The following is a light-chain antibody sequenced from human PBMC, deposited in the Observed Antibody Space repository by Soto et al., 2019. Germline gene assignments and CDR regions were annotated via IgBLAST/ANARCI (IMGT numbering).Light chain of an antibody. CDR2: DAS. V-gene: IGKV3-11*01. J-gene: IGKJ4*01. CDR1: QSVSNY. CDR3: QQRSNWPLLT. Sequence: EIVLTQSPATLSLSPGERATLSCRASQSVSNYLAWYQQKPGQAPRLLIYDASNRATGIPARFSGSGSGTDFTLTISRPEPEDFAVYYCQQRSNWPLLTFGGGTKVEIK.